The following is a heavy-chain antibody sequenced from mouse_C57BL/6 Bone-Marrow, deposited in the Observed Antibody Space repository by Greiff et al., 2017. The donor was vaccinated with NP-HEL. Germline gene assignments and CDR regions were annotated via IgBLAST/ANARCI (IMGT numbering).Heavy chain of an antibody. Sequence: VQLKQSGAELVKPGASVKLSCTASGFNIKDYYMHWVKQRTEQGLEWIGRIDPEDGETKYDPKFQGKATITADTSSNTAYLQLSSLTSEDTAVYYCARSLTVVSYYFDYWGQGTTLTVSS. CDR1: GFNIKDYY. CDR2: IDPEDGET. CDR3: ARSLTVVSYYFDY. J-gene: IGHJ2*01. V-gene: IGHV14-2*01. D-gene: IGHD1-1*01.